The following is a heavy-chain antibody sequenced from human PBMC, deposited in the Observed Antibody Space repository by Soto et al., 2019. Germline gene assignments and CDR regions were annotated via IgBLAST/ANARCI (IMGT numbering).Heavy chain of an antibody. J-gene: IGHJ6*02. V-gene: IGHV1-58*01. CDR1: GFTFTSSA. CDR2: IVVGSGNT. D-gene: IGHD3-3*01. CDR3: AAGHYDFWSGYYNPDYYYYYYGMDV. Sequence: GASVKVSCKASGFTFTSSAVQWVRQARGQRLEWIGWIVVGSGNTNYAQKYQERVTITRDMSTSTAYMELSSLRSEDTAVYYCAAGHYDFWSGYYNPDYYYYYYGMDVWGQGTTVTVSS.